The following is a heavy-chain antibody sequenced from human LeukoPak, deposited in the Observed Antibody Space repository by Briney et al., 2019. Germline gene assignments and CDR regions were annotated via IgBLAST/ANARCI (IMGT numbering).Heavy chain of an antibody. V-gene: IGHV3-7*01. Sequence: GGSLRLSCAASGFTFSVYWMSWVRQAPGRGLEWLANIKQDGSEKYYVDSVKGRFTIFRDNAKNSLYLQMNSLRAEDTAVYYCARYGSYGSYFDYWGQGTLVTVSS. J-gene: IGHJ4*02. D-gene: IGHD5-18*01. CDR2: IKQDGSEK. CDR1: GFTFSVYW. CDR3: ARYGSYGSYFDY.